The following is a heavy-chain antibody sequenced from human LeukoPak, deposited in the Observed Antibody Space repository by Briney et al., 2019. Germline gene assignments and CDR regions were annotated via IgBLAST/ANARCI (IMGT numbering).Heavy chain of an antibody. CDR2: INPSGGST. CDR1: GYTFTSFY. V-gene: IGHV1-46*01. D-gene: IGHD2-2*01. J-gene: IGHJ4*02. CDR3: ARWVCSPTSCYYFDY. Sequence: GASVKVSCKASGYTFTSFYMHWVRQAPGQGLEWMGIINPSGGSTSYAQKFQGRVTMTRDTSTNTVYVELSSLISEDTAVYYCARWVCSPTSCYYFDYWGQGTLVVVSS.